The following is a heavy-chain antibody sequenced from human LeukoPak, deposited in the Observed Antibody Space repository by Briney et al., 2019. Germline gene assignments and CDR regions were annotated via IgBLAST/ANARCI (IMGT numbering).Heavy chain of an antibody. CDR2: IYYSGST. V-gene: IGHV4-39*01. CDR3: AVLGGGPTLGY. Sequence: SETLSLTCTVSGGSISSSSYYWGWIRQPPGKGLEWIGSIYYSGSTYYNPSLKSRVTISVDTSKNQFSLKLSSVTAADTAVYYCAVLGGGPTLGYWGQGTLVTVSS. D-gene: IGHD1-26*01. CDR1: GGSISSSSYY. J-gene: IGHJ4*02.